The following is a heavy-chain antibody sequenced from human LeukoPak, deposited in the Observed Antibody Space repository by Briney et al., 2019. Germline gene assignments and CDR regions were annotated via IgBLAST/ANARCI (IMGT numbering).Heavy chain of an antibody. Sequence: GGSLRLSCAASGFTFDTYSMTWVRQAPGKGLEWISHISAASHGIKYVASVKGRFTISRDNAKNSVFLQMTSLRPEGTAVYYCARGEYHQDGIGSNRFDNWGQGALVTVSS. CDR3: ARGEYHQDGIGSNRFDN. V-gene: IGHV3-48*01. CDR2: ISAASHGI. J-gene: IGHJ4*02. D-gene: IGHD5-24*01. CDR1: GFTFDTYS.